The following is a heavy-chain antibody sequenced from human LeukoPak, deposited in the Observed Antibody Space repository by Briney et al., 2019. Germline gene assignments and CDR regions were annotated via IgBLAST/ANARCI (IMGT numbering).Heavy chain of an antibody. Sequence: PGGSLRLSCAASGFTFSDYSMTWVRRAPGKGLEWVSSISSSSTYIYYADSVKGRFTISRDNARTSMYLQMNSLRVEDTAIYYCARSGDWGQGTLVTVSS. CDR1: GFTFSDYS. CDR3: ARSGD. D-gene: IGHD3-10*01. J-gene: IGHJ4*02. V-gene: IGHV3-21*01. CDR2: ISSSSTYI.